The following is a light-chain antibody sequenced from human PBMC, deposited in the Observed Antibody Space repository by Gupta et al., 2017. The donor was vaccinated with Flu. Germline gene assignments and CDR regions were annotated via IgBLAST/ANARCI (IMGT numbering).Light chain of an antibody. CDR1: QSVSSN. V-gene: IGKV3-15*01. CDR2: GAS. J-gene: IGKJ2*01. Sequence: EIVMTQSPATLFVSPGERATLSCRASQSVSSNLAWYQQKPGQAPRLLIYGASTRATGIPARFSGSGSGTEFTLTISSLQTEDFAVYYCQQDNNWHYIFGQGTKLEIK. CDR3: QQDNNWHYI.